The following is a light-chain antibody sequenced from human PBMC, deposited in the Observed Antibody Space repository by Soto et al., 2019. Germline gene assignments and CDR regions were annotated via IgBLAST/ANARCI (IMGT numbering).Light chain of an antibody. V-gene: IGLV2-23*01. Sequence: QSALTQPASLSGSPGQSITISCTGTSNDIETYNLVSWYQQHPGKAPKLKIYEGTKRPSGVSNRFSASKSGNTAFLTISGLQAEDEADYYCCSYAGGSTYVFGIGTKVTVL. CDR3: CSYAGGSTYV. CDR1: SNDIETYNL. CDR2: EGT. J-gene: IGLJ1*01.